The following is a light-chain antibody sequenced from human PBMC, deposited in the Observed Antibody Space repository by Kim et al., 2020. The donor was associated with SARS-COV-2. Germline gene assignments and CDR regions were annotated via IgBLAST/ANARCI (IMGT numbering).Light chain of an antibody. CDR3: ETWDSKTHWV. Sequence: QPVLTQSSSASASLGSSVKLTCALSSGHSSYIIAWHQQQPGKAPRYLMKLEGSGSYNKGSGVPDRFSGSSSGADRYLIISNLQSEDEADYYCETWDSKTHWVFGGGTKLTVL. CDR2: LEGSGSY. V-gene: IGLV4-60*03. J-gene: IGLJ3*02. CDR1: SGHSSYI.